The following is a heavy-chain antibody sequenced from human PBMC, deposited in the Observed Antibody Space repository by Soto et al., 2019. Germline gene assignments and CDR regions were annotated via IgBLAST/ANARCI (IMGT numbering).Heavy chain of an antibody. CDR3: AKSPRCEMATD. Sequence: QVQLVQSGGEVKKPGASVTVSCKASGYTFIHYHITWVRKAPGQGLEWVAWINNYNGMTYYSQRFQGGVTMTRDTSTTTAYMELRNLCFYDTAAYCSAKSPRCEMATDWGQGTLVTVSS. V-gene: IGHV1-18*01. D-gene: IGHD5-12*01. J-gene: IGHJ4*02. CDR2: INNYNGMT. CDR1: GYTFIHYH.